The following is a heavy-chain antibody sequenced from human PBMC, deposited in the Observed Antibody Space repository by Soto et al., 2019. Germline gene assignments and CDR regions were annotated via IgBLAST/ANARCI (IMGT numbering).Heavy chain of an antibody. CDR2: ISAHNDNT. Sequence: QVHLVQSGAEVKKPGASVKVSCTCSGYTFTSYGITWVRQAPGQGLEWMGWISAHNDNTDYAQKLQGRVTVTRDTSTSTSYMELRSLRSDDTAVYYCARGRYGDYWGQGALVNVSS. CDR3: ARGRYGDY. J-gene: IGHJ4*02. CDR1: GYTFTSYG. D-gene: IGHD1-1*01. V-gene: IGHV1-18*01.